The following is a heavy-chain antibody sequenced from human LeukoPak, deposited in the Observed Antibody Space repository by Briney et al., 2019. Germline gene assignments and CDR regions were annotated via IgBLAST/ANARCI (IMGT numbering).Heavy chain of an antibody. V-gene: IGHV3-23*01. CDR1: GFTFSSYA. Sequence: GGSLRLSCAASGFTFSSYAMSWVRQAPGKGLEWVSGISAGGGSTYYADSVKGRFTISRDSSKNTLYLQMNSLRVEDTAVYYCAKCPPYCTNGVCYTQKYYFDYWGQGTLVTVSS. CDR2: ISAGGGST. CDR3: AKCPPYCTNGVCYTQKYYFDY. D-gene: IGHD2-8*01. J-gene: IGHJ4*02.